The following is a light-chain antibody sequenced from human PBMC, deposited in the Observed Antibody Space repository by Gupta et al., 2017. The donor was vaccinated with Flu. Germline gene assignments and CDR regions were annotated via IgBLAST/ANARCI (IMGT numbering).Light chain of an antibody. CDR1: QSVSNY. V-gene: IGKV3-11*01. CDR2: DAS. Sequence: EIVLTQSPATLSLSPGERATLSCRASQSVSNYLAWYQQKPGQTPRLLIYDASNRATGIPARFSGSGSGTDFRLTISSLEPEDFAVYYCRQRGTGPPYTFGQGTKLEIK. J-gene: IGKJ2*01. CDR3: RQRGTGPPYT.